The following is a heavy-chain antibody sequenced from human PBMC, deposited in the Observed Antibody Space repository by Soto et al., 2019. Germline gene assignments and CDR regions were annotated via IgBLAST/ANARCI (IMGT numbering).Heavy chain of an antibody. D-gene: IGHD6-19*01. J-gene: IGHJ6*02. CDR2: IYPGDSDT. V-gene: IGHV5-51*01. CDR1: GYSFTIYW. Sequence: PGESLKISCKGSGYSFTIYWIGWVRQMPGKGLEWMGIIYPGDSDTRYSPSFQGQVTISADKSISTAYLQWSSLKASDTAMYYCARHRPSGYSSGWVYYYYGMDVWGQGSTVTVSS. CDR3: ARHRPSGYSSGWVYYYYGMDV.